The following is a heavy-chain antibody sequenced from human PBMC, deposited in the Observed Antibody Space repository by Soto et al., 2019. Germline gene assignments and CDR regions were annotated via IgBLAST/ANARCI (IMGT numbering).Heavy chain of an antibody. D-gene: IGHD2-2*01. V-gene: IGHV4-4*07. CDR1: DGSINSDY. CDR2: ISTSGRT. CDR3: ARLHLPALQGAFDI. Sequence: QVQLQESGPGLVKPSETLSLTCSVSDGSINSDYWTWIRQSAGKGLEWIGRISTSGRTTYNPSLKRRVTMSIDTSRNQFSLTLISVTAADTALYYCARLHLPALQGAFDIWGQGTMVTVSS. J-gene: IGHJ3*02.